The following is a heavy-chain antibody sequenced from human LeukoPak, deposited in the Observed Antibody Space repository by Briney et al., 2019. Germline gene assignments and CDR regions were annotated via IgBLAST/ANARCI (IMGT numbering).Heavy chain of an antibody. CDR3: ARGLTVTTADY. J-gene: IGHJ4*02. CDR1: GGSISSYY. D-gene: IGHD4-17*01. Sequence: SETLSLTCTVSGGSISSYYWSWIRQPPGKGLEWIGYIYYNGSTNYNPSLRSQVTISVDTSKNQFSLKLSSVTAADTAVYYCARGLTVTTADYWGQGTLVTVSS. CDR2: IYYNGST. V-gene: IGHV4-59*01.